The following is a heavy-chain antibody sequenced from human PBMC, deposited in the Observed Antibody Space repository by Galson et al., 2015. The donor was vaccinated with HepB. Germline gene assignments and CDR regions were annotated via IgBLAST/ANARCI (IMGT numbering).Heavy chain of an antibody. J-gene: IGHJ5*02. CDR3: ARDSRVAVAEGGWFDP. CDR2: TYYRSKWYN. D-gene: IGHD6-19*01. CDR1: GDSVSSNSAA. Sequence: CAISGDSVSSNSAAWNWIRQSPSRGLEWLGRTYYRSKWYNDYAVSVKSRITINPDTSKNQFSLQLNSVTPEDTAVYYCARDSRVAVAEGGWFDPWGQGTLVTVSS. V-gene: IGHV6-1*01.